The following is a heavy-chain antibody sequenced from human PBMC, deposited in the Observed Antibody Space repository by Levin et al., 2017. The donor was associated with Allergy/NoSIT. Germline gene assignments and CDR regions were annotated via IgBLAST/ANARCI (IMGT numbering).Heavy chain of an antibody. J-gene: IGHJ5*02. Sequence: AGGSLRLSCTVSGGSIISTNYYWGWLRQPPGKGLDWIGSIYYTGSSHYNPSLKSRVTISVDTSKDHFSLNLTSVTAADTAVYFCARSSSLEYFDPWGQGTLVTVSS. CDR2: IYYTGSS. V-gene: IGHV4-39*02. D-gene: IGHD3-3*01. CDR1: GGSIISTNYY. CDR3: ARSSSLEYFDP.